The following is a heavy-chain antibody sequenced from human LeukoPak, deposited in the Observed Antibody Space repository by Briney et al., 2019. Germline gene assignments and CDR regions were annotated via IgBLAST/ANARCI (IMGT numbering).Heavy chain of an antibody. D-gene: IGHD3-10*01. J-gene: IGHJ4*01. Sequence: ASVKVSCKASGYSFTAHSLHWVRQAPGQGLEWLGWINPNTGAADYEQKFQGRVILTRDTSISTAYMELNRLRSDDTAVYYCAKVLSASGTYVDDYWGQGTLVTVSS. CDR3: AKVLSASGTYVDDY. V-gene: IGHV1-2*02. CDR2: INPNTGAA. CDR1: GYSFTAHS.